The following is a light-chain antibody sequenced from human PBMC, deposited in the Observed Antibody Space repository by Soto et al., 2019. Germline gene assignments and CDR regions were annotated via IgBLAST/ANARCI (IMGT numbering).Light chain of an antibody. V-gene: IGKV2-28*01. J-gene: IGKJ4*01. CDR2: LGS. CDR3: MQALQTPLT. CDR1: QSLLYINGYNY. Sequence: DLVMTQSPLSLPVTPGEPASISCRSSQSLLYINGYNYLDWYLQKPGQSPQLLIYLGSNRASGVPDRFSGSGSGTDFTLKISRVEAEDVGVYYCMQALQTPLTFGGGTKVEIK.